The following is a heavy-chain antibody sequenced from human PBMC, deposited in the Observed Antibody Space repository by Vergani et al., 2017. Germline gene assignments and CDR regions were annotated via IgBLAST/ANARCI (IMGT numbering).Heavy chain of an antibody. V-gene: IGHV3-30*02. CDR1: GFTFSSYG. CDR2: IRYDGSNK. D-gene: IGHD4-17*01. CDR3: AKEGYGDYFVHAFDI. Sequence: QVQLVESGGGVVQPGGSLRLSCAASGFTFSSYGMHWVRQAPGNGLEWVAFIRYDGSNKYYADSVKGRFTISRDNAKNTLYLQMNSLRAEDTAVYYCAKEGYGDYFVHAFDIWGQGTMVTVSS. J-gene: IGHJ3*02.